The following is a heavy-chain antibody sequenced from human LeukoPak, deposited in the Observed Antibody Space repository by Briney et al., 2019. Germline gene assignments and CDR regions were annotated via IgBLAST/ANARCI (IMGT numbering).Heavy chain of an antibody. Sequence: GASVKVSCKASGYTFTSYYMHWVRQAPGQGLEWMGIINPSGGSTSYAQKFQGRVTMTRDMSTSTVYMELSSLRSEDTAVYYCARVGDYYDSSGYIDYWGQGTLVTVSS. CDR1: GYTFTSYY. CDR2: INPSGGST. J-gene: IGHJ4*02. CDR3: ARVGDYYDSSGYIDY. D-gene: IGHD3-22*01. V-gene: IGHV1-46*01.